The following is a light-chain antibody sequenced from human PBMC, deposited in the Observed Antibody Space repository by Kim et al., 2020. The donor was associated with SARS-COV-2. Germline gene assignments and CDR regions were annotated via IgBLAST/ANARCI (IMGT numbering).Light chain of an antibody. CDR1: ALPKQY. CDR3: QSSDSSDTFWV. V-gene: IGLV3-25*03. Sequence: PRQPARITCSGDALPKQYAYWFQQKPGQAPVLVIYEDTERPSGIPERFSGSTSGTTVTLTISGVQAEDEADYYCQSSDSSDTFWVFGGGTQLTVL. J-gene: IGLJ3*02. CDR2: EDT.